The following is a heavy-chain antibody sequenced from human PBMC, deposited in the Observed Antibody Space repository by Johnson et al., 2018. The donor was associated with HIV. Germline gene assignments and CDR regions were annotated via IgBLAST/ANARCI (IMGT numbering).Heavy chain of an antibody. Sequence: VQLVESGGGLVQPGGSLRLSCAASGFTFSSYAMSWVRQAPGKGLEWVSAISGSGGSTYYADSVKGRLTISRDNAKNSLYLQMDNLRVEDTAMYYCARDGVYSSPWDAFDIWGQGTMVTVSS. CDR2: ISGSGGST. CDR1: GFTFSSYA. V-gene: IGHV3-23*04. D-gene: IGHD6-19*01. CDR3: ARDGVYSSPWDAFDI. J-gene: IGHJ3*02.